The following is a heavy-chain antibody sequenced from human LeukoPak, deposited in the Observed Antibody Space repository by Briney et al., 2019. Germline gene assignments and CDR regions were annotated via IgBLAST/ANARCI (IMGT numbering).Heavy chain of an antibody. J-gene: IGHJ4*02. CDR2: IYYSGST. CDR3: ARPHYDILTFDY. V-gene: IGHV4-59*08. D-gene: IGHD3-9*01. CDR1: GGSISGYY. Sequence: PSETLSLTCTVSGGSISGYYWSWIRQPPGKGLEWIGYIYYSGSTYYNPSLKSRVTTSVDTSKNQFSLKLSSVTAADTAVYYCARPHYDILTFDYWGQGTLVTVSS.